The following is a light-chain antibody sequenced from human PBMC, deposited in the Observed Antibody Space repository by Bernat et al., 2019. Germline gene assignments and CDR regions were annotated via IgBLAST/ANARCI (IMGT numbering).Light chain of an antibody. CDR2: DVS. CDR1: SSDVGSYNY. CDR3: SSYTSGRTLV. Sequence: QSALTQPASVSGSPGQSITISCTGTSSDVGSYNYVSWYQQHPDKAPKLMIYDVSNRPSGVSNRFSGSKSGNTASLTISGLQAEDEADYYCSSYTSGRTLVFGGGTKLTVL. V-gene: IGLV2-14*01. J-gene: IGLJ2*01.